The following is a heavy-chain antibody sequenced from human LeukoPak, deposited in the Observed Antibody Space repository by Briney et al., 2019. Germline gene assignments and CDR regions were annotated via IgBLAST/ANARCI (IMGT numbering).Heavy chain of an antibody. V-gene: IGHV4-38-2*02. CDR2: IYHSGST. Sequence: SETLSLTCTVSGYSISSGYYWGWIRQPPGKGLEWIGSIYHSGSTNYNPSLKSRVTISVDTSKNQFSLKLSSVTAADTAVYYCARGKIAAAYWGQGTLVTVSS. CDR3: ARGKIAAAY. J-gene: IGHJ4*02. CDR1: GYSISSGYY. D-gene: IGHD6-13*01.